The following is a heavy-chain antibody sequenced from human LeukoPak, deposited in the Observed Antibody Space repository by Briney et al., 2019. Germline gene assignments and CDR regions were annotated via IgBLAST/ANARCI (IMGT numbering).Heavy chain of an antibody. J-gene: IGHJ4*02. D-gene: IGHD6-6*01. CDR1: GFTFSSYS. V-gene: IGHV3-21*01. Sequence: GGSLRLSCAASGFTFSSYSMNWVRQAPGQGLECVSSISSSSSYIYYADSVKGRFTISRDNAKNSLYLQMNSLRAEDTAVYYCARGAARRTVNFDYWGQGTLVTVSS. CDR3: ARGAARRTVNFDY. CDR2: ISSSSSYI.